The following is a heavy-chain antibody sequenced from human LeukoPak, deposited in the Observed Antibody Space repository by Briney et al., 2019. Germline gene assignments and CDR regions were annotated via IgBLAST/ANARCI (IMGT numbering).Heavy chain of an antibody. D-gene: IGHD5-18*01. CDR1: GGTFSSYT. CDR3: ARRAVDWDTAMVFDY. CDR2: IIPILGIA. V-gene: IGHV1-69*10. J-gene: IGHJ4*02. Sequence: SVKVSCKASGGTFSSYTISWVRQAPGQGLEGMGGIIPILGIANYAQKFQGRVTITADKSTSTAYMELSSLRSEDTAVYYCARRAVDWDTAMVFDYWGQGTLVTVSS.